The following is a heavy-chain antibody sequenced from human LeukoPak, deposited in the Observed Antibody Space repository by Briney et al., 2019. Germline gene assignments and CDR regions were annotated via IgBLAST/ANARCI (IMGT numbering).Heavy chain of an antibody. D-gene: IGHD2-15*01. CDR1: GGSVSGYY. CDR2: VYYSGST. J-gene: IGHJ4*02. CDR3: ARIHRYCSGGACYVLDN. V-gene: IGHV4-59*02. Sequence: SETLSLTCVVSGGSVSGYYWGWIRQPPGRGLEWIGYVYYSGSTNYTPSFKSRITISVDTSRNQFSLQLSSVTAADTAVYYCARIHRYCSGGACYVLDNWGQGTLVAVSS.